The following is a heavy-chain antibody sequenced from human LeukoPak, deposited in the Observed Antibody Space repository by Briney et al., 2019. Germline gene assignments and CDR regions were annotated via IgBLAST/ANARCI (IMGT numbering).Heavy chain of an antibody. D-gene: IGHD4-23*01. CDR2: YK. Sequence: PGGSLRLSCAASGFLFSGSSMHWVRQAPGKGLQWVSYKYYADSVKGRFTISRDNSKNTLYLQMNSLRAEDTAVYYCARMGSTVGPLWGQGTLVTVSS. J-gene: IGHJ4*02. CDR3: ARMGSTVGPL. V-gene: IGHV3-30*12. CDR1: GFLFSGSS.